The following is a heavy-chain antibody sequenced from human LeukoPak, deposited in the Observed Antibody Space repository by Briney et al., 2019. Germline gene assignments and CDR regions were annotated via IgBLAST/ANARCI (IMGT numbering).Heavy chain of an antibody. D-gene: IGHD1-14*01. J-gene: IGHJ4*02. Sequence: SGPALVNPTQTLTLTCTFSGFSRSTRGVGVGWIRQSPGKALEWLALIYLDDDRRYSPAMKIRIPIIKDTSRNQVVLTMIKMATVDTATYDCPHRRSAYNWNHRDFDYWGQGTLDTVS. CDR3: PHRRSAYNWNHRDFDY. V-gene: IGHV2-5*02. CDR1: GFSRSTRGVG. CDR2: IYLDDDR.